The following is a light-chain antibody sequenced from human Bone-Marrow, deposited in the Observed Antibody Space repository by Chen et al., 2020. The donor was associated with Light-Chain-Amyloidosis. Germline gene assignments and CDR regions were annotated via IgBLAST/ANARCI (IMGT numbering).Light chain of an antibody. V-gene: IGLV1-44*01. CDR1: RSSIWTNT. CDR2: FNS. J-gene: IGLJ2*01. CDR3: ASWDDGLNGVL. Sequence: QSVLTQPPSASGSPGQGVTISCSGSRSSIWTNTVHGYQHFPGTAPKLLIYFNSQRPSGVPDRFSGSKSGTSASLAISGLQSDDEADYFCASWDDGLNGVLFGGGTKLTVL.